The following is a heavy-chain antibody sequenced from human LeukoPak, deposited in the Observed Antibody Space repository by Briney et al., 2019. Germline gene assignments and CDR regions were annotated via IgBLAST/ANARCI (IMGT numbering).Heavy chain of an antibody. Sequence: SETLSLTCAVSGGSISSYYWSWIRQPPGKGLEWLGYIYYTGSTNYNPSLKSRVTISVDTSKNQFSLKLSSVTAADTAVYYCARALGGSRFGELRYFDYWGQGNLVTVSA. CDR3: ARALGGSRFGELRYFDY. CDR1: GGSISSYY. D-gene: IGHD3-10*01. J-gene: IGHJ4*02. CDR2: IYYTGST. V-gene: IGHV4-59*01.